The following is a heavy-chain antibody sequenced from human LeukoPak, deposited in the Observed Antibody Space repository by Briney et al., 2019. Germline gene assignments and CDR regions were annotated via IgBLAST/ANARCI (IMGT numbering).Heavy chain of an antibody. CDR3: ARTGAAPIYYYYMDV. V-gene: IGHV1-2*02. D-gene: IGHD1-14*01. CDR1: GYTFTGYY. J-gene: IGHJ6*03. CDR2: INPNSGGT. Sequence: GASVTVSCKASGYTFTGYYMHWVRQAPGQGLEWMGWINPNSGGTNYAQKFQGRVTMTRDTSISTAYMELSRLRSDDTAVYYCARTGAAPIYYYYMDVWGKGTTVTVSS.